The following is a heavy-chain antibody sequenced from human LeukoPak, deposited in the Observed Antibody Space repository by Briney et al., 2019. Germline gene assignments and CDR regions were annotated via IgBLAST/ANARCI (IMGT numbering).Heavy chain of an antibody. J-gene: IGHJ5*02. V-gene: IGHV4-59*01. D-gene: IGHD6-19*01. CDR3: ARAPSSGWGINWFDP. CDR2: IYYSGST. CDR1: GGSISSYY. Sequence: SETLSLTCTVSGGSISSYYWSWIRQPPGKGLEWIGYIYYSGSTNYNPSLKSRVTISVDTSKNQFSLKLSSVTAADTAVYYRARAPSSGWGINWFDPWGQGTLVTVSS.